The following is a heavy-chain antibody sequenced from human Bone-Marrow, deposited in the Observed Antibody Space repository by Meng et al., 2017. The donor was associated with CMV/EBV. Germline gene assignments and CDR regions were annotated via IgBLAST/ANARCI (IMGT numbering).Heavy chain of an antibody. CDR1: GFTFSSYD. Sequence: GESLKISCAASGFTFSSYDMHWVRQAPGKGLEWMALISYDGSNKYYADSVKGRFTISRDNSKNTLYLQMNSLRAEDTAVYYCAKGAQYYDILTPFDYWGQGTLVTVSS. CDR2: ISYDGSNK. V-gene: IGHV3-30*18. CDR3: AKGAQYYDILTPFDY. D-gene: IGHD3-9*01. J-gene: IGHJ4*02.